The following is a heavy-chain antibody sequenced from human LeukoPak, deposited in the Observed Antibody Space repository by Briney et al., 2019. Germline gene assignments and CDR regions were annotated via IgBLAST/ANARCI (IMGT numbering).Heavy chain of an antibody. CDR1: GFTFSSYA. J-gene: IGHJ3*02. CDR2: ISGSAGGT. Sequence: GGSLRLSCAASGFTFSSYAMSWVRQAPGKGLEWVSGISGSAGGTSYADSVKGRFTISRDNSKNTLYLQMNNLRAEDTALYFCAKGYQLLWPFDAFDIWGQGTMVTVSS. V-gene: IGHV3-23*01. D-gene: IGHD2-2*01. CDR3: AKGYQLLWPFDAFDI.